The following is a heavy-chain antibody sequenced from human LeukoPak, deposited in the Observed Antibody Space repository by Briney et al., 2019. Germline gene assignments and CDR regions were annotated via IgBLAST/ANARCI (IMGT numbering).Heavy chain of an antibody. V-gene: IGHV3-30*02. CDR3: ARGDLYYYDSSGYYRERRAFDI. CDR1: GFIFSNYG. CDR2: IRHDGSKK. D-gene: IGHD3-22*01. Sequence: GGSLRLSCAASGFIFSNYGMHWVRQAPGKGLEWVAFIRHDGSKKYYADSVKGRFTISRDNSKNTLFLQMNSLRADDTAVYYCARGDLYYYDSSGYYRERRAFDIWGQGTMVTVSS. J-gene: IGHJ3*02.